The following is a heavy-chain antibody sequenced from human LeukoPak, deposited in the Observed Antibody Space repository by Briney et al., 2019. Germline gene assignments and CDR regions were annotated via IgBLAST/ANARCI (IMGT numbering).Heavy chain of an antibody. CDR1: GFTFSSYG. CDR2: IRYDGSNK. V-gene: IGHV3-30*02. D-gene: IGHD3-10*01. J-gene: IGHJ4*02. CDR3: AKDRNLLWFGDVLSFDY. Sequence: GGSLRLSCAASGFTFSSYGMHWVRQAPGKGLKWVAFIRYDGSNKYYADSVKGRFTISRDNSKNTLYLQMNSLRAEDTAVYYCAKDRNLLWFGDVLSFDYWGQGTLVTVSS.